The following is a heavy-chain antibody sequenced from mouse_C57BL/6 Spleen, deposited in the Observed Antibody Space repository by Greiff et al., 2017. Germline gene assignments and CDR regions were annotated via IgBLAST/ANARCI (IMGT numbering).Heavy chain of an antibody. V-gene: IGHV5-9-1*02. Sequence: EVKLMESGEGLVKPGGSLKLSCAASGFTFSSYAMSWVRQTPEKRLEWVAYISSGGDYIYYADTVKGRFTISRDNARNTLYLQMSSLKSEDTAMYYCTRDYNSLFDYWGQGTTLTVSS. J-gene: IGHJ2*01. CDR1: GFTFSSYA. D-gene: IGHD1-3*01. CDR3: TRDYNSLFDY. CDR2: ISSGGDYI.